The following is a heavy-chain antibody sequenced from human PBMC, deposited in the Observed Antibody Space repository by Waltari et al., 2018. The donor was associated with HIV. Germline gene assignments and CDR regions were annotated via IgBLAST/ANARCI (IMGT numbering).Heavy chain of an antibody. D-gene: IGHD3-10*01. V-gene: IGHV3-33*01. Sequence: QVQLVESGGGVVQPGRSLRLSCAASGFPFSSYGMPWVRQAPGKGLGWVAVIWYEGSNKYYADSVKGRFSISRDNSKNTLYLQMNSLRAEDTAVYFCARRGVLTYYYTMDVWGQGTTVTVSS. CDR1: GFPFSSYG. CDR2: IWYEGSNK. J-gene: IGHJ6*02. CDR3: ARRGVLTYYYTMDV.